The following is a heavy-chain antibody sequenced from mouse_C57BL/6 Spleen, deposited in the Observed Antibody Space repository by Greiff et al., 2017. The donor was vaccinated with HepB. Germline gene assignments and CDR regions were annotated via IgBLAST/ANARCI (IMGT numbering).Heavy chain of an antibody. CDR2: IYPRSGNT. CDR3: ARGSNYEGDCYFDV. D-gene: IGHD2-5*01. J-gene: IGHJ1*03. Sequence: VQLVESGAELARPGASVKLSCKASGYTFPSYGISWVKQRTGQGLEWIGEIYPRSGNTYYNEKFKGKATLTADKSSSTAYMELRSLTSEDSAVYFCARGSNYEGDCYFDVWGTGTTVTVSS. V-gene: IGHV1-81*01. CDR1: GYTFPSYG.